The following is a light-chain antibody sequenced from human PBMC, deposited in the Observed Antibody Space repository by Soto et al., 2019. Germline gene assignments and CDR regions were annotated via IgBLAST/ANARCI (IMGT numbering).Light chain of an antibody. CDR3: QTWATGIPV. Sequence: QPVLTQSPSASASLGASVKLTCTLTGGYSSYAIAWHQQQPEKGPRYLMNLNSDGSHSKGDGIPDRFSGSSSGAERYLTISSLQSEDEGDYYCQTWATGIPVFGGGTKLTVL. V-gene: IGLV4-69*01. CDR1: GGYSSYA. CDR2: LNSDGSH. J-gene: IGLJ2*01.